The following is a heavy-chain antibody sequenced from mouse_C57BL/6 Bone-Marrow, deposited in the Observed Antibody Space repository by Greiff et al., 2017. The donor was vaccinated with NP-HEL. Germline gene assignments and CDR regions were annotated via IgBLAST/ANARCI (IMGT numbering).Heavy chain of an antibody. Sequence: VQLQQPGAELVMPGASVKLSCKASGYTFTSYWMHWVKQRPGQGLEWIGEIDPSDSYTNYNQKFKGKSTLTVDKSSSTAYMQLSSLTSEDSAVYSCARDSLYGSSYFDYWGQGTTLTVSS. CDR2: IDPSDSYT. V-gene: IGHV1-69*01. CDR1: GYTFTSYW. CDR3: ARDSLYGSSYFDY. D-gene: IGHD1-1*01. J-gene: IGHJ2*01.